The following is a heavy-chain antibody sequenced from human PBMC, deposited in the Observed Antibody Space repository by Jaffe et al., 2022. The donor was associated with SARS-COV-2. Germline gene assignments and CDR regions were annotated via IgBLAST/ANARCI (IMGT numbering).Heavy chain of an antibody. CDR2: INAGNGNT. CDR1: GYTFTSYA. J-gene: IGHJ4*02. V-gene: IGHV1-3*01. CDR3: AREGFGWLTEYYFDY. D-gene: IGHD3-16*01. Sequence: QVQLVQSGAEVKKPGASVKVSCKASGYTFTSYAMHWVRQAPGQRLEWMGWINAGNGNTKYSQKFQGRVTITRDTSASTAYMELSSLRSEDTAVYYCAREGFGWLTEYYFDYWGQGTLVTVSS.